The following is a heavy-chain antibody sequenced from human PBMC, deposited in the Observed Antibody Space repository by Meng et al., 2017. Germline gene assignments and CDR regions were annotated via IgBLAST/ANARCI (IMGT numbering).Heavy chain of an antibody. J-gene: IGHJ3*02. CDR1: GFTFSSYS. D-gene: IGHD5-18*01. CDR3: ARDQDTAMGVEAFDI. V-gene: IGHV3-21*01. CDR2: ISSSSSYI. Sequence: GESLKISCAASGFTFSSYSMNWVRQAPGKGLEWVSSISSSSSYIYYADSVKGRFTISRDNAKNSLYLQMNSLRAEDTAVYYCARDQDTAMGVEAFDIWGQETMVTVSS.